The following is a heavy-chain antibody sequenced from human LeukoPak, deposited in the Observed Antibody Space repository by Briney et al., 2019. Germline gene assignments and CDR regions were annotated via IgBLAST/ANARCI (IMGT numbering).Heavy chain of an antibody. CDR1: GFTFSNAW. CDR3: ARVRDAYNFFHY. V-gene: IGHV3-48*01. D-gene: IGHD2-21*01. J-gene: IGHJ4*02. CDR2: ISGSETPT. Sequence: PGGSLRLSCAASGFTFSNAWMSWVRQAPGKGLEWISFISGSETPTYYADSVKGRFTISRDNAKNLLYLQMDSLRAEDTAVYYCARVRDAYNFFHYWGQGTLVTVSS.